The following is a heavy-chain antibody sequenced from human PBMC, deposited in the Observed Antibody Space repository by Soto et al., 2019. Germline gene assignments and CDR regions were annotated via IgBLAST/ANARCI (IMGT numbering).Heavy chain of an antibody. CDR1: GFTFRNYD. CDR3: VLWPPYYFDY. Sequence: PGGSLRLSCAASGFTFRNYDMSWVRQAPGKGLEWVSAISGSGGSTYYADSVKGRFTISRDNSKNTLYLQMNSLRAEDTAVYYCVLWPPYYFDYWGQGTLVTVSS. D-gene: IGHD3-10*01. V-gene: IGHV3-23*01. CDR2: ISGSGGST. J-gene: IGHJ4*02.